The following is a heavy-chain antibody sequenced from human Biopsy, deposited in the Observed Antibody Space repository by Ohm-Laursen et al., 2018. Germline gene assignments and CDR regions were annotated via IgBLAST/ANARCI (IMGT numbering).Heavy chain of an antibody. J-gene: IGHJ4*02. D-gene: IGHD1-14*01. CDR2: INHSGRT. CDR1: GESFNGYY. Sequence: TLSLTGAVYGESFNGYYWSWIRQTPGKGLEWIGEINHSGRTNYNPSLKSRVAISVEVSKNQFSLKVSSVTAADTAVYFCTRKPNSLYYFDHWGQGTLVTVSS. CDR3: TRKPNSLYYFDH. V-gene: IGHV4-34*09.